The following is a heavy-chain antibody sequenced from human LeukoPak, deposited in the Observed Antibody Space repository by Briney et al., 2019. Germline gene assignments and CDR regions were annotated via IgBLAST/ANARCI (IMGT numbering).Heavy chain of an antibody. D-gene: IGHD3-22*01. J-gene: IGHJ4*02. CDR3: ARLKSTGYYDSSXXYSDY. V-gene: IGHV1-18*01. Sequence: ASVKVSCKASGYTFTSYGISWVRQAPGQGLEWMGWISAYNGNTNYAQKLQGRVTMTTDTSTSTAYMELRSLRSDDTAVYYCARLKSTGYYDSSXXYSDYWGQGTLVTVSS. CDR2: ISAYNGNT. CDR1: GYTFTSYG.